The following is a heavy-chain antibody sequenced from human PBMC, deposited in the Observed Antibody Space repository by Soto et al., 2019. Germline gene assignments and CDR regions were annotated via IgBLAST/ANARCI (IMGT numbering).Heavy chain of an antibody. CDR2: IIPVFGIV. CDR3: AGGRIVVAGSSAYYGMDV. Sequence: QVHLLLQSGAEVKKRGSSVKVSCKASGGNPSNSAISWVRQAPGQGLEWMGGIIPVFGIVSYAQNFQGRATITADESTSTAYMELSSLRSEDTAVYFCAGGRIVVAGSSAYYGMDVWGQGTTVTVSS. CDR1: GGNPSNSA. J-gene: IGHJ6*02. D-gene: IGHD6-19*01. V-gene: IGHV1-69*01.